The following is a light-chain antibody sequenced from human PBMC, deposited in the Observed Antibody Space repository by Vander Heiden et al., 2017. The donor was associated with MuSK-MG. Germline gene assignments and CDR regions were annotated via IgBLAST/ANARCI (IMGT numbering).Light chain of an antibody. CDR1: KLGAKY. Sequence: SYELTQPPSVSVSPGQTASITCSGDKLGAKYACWYQQKPGQSPVLVIYQDSERPSGIPERFSGSNSGTTATLTISGTQAMDEADYYCQAWDSSTGVFGGGTKLTVL. J-gene: IGLJ2*01. V-gene: IGLV3-1*01. CDR2: QDS. CDR3: QAWDSSTGV.